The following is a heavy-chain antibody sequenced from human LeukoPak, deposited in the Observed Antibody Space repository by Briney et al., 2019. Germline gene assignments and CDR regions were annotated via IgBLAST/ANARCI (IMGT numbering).Heavy chain of an antibody. CDR1: GGSISSSSYY. D-gene: IGHD3-22*01. CDR3: ARHTVHYYDSSGYSN. CDR2: IYYSGST. V-gene: IGHV4-39*01. Sequence: PSETLSLTCTVSGGSISSSSYYWGWIRQPPGKGLEWIGRIYYSGSTYYNPSLKSRVTISVDTSKNQFSLKLSSVTAADTAVYYCARHTVHYYDSSGYSNWGQGTLVTVSS. J-gene: IGHJ4*02.